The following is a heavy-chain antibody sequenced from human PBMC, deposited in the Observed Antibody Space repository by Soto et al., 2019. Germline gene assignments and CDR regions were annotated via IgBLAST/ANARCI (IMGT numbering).Heavy chain of an antibody. D-gene: IGHD6-6*01. Sequence: SFRVCFNASGYTFTNSYINWVRQAPVQGLEWIGWMNTNTNTTDSAEVFEGRVSLTWDTSISTAYMQLNSLKIDDTAVYYCAREVVETSSLWLDPWGQGTLVTVSS. V-gene: IGHV1-8*01. CDR1: GYTFTNSY. CDR2: MNTNTNTT. J-gene: IGHJ5*02. CDR3: AREVVETSSLWLDP.